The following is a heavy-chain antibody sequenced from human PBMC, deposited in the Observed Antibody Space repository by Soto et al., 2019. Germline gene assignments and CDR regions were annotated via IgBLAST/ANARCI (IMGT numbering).Heavy chain of an antibody. V-gene: IGHV1-2*02. CDR2: INPNSGDT. J-gene: IGHJ5*02. D-gene: IGHD2-21*02. CDR3: ARDRGGPLTWFDP. Sequence: RASVKVSCKASGYTFTGYHMHWVRQAPGQGLECMGRINPNSGDTTYAQKFQGRVTMTRDTSISTVYMELSRLRSDDTALYYCARDRGGPLTWFDPWGQGTLVTVSS. CDR1: GYTFTGYH.